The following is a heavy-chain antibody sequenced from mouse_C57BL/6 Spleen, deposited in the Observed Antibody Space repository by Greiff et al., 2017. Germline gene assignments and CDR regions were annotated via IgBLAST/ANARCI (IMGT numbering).Heavy chain of an antibody. V-gene: IGHV1-59*01. CDR2: IDPSDSYT. D-gene: IGHD2-3*01. J-gene: IGHJ3*01. Sequence: QVQLQQPGAELVRPGTSVKLSCKASGYTFTSYWMHWVKQRPGQGLEWIGVIDPSDSYTNYNQKFKGKATLTVDTSSSTAYMQLSSLTSEDSAVYCCTRGDGVPRGFAYWGQGTLVTVSA. CDR1: GYTFTSYW. CDR3: TRGDGVPRGFAY.